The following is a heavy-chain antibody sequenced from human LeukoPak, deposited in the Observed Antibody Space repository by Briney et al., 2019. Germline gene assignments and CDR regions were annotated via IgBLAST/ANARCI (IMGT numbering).Heavy chain of an antibody. Sequence: ASVKVSCRASGYTFTRYGISWVRQAPGQGLEWMGWISAYNGNTNYAQKLRGRVTMTRNTSISTAYMELSSLRSEDTAVYYCARGVSRVYGDKGGGYWGQGTLVTVSS. J-gene: IGHJ4*02. CDR1: GYTFTRYG. CDR3: ARGVSRVYGDKGGGY. V-gene: IGHV1-18*01. D-gene: IGHD4-17*01. CDR2: ISAYNGNT.